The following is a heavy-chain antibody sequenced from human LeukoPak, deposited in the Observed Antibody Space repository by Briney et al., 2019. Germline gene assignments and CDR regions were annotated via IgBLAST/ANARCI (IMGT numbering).Heavy chain of an antibody. CDR2: INHSGST. CDR3: ARHRYYYRSGSYYGAPYYMDV. V-gene: IGHV4-34*01. J-gene: IGHJ6*03. D-gene: IGHD3-10*01. Sequence: SETLSLTCAVYGGSFSGYYWSWIRQPPGKGLEWIGEINHSGSTNYNPSLKSRVTIDTSKNQFSLKLSSVTAADTAVYYCARHRYYYRSGSYYGAPYYMDVWGKGTTVTISS. CDR1: GGSFSGYY.